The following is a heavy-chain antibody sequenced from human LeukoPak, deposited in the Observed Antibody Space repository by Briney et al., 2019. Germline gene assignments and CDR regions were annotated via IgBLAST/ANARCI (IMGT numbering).Heavy chain of an antibody. CDR3: ARGRPHGNDY. V-gene: IGHV3-74*01. CDR1: GFPFSSYW. J-gene: IGHJ4*02. D-gene: IGHD4-23*01. CDR2: IASDGSST. Sequence: GSLRLSCAASGFPFSSYWMNWVRPTPGKGPGWVSRIASDGSSTTYADSVKGRFSISRDNAKNTLYLQMNSLRVEDTAVYYCARGRPHGNDYWGQGTLVTVSS.